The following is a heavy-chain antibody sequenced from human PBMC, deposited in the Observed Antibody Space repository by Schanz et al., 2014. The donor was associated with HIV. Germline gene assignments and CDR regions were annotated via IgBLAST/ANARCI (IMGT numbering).Heavy chain of an antibody. V-gene: IGHV3-7*01. CDR1: GFTFSNYW. CDR2: INQDGSEF. Sequence: EVQLVESGGCLVQPGGSLRLYCAASGFTFSNYWMSWVRQAPGKGLEWVANINQDGSEFYYVDSVKGRFTISRDNAKKSLYLQMNSLRAEDTALYFCAREAILTGYYNLDYWGQGTLVTVSS. CDR3: AREAILTGYYNLDY. D-gene: IGHD3-9*01. J-gene: IGHJ4*02.